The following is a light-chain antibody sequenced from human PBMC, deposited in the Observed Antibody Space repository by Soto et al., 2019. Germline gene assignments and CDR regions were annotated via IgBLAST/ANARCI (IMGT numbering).Light chain of an antibody. V-gene: IGLV1-40*01. CDR3: QSYDSSLSGFYV. Sequence: QSVLTPPPSVSGAPGQRVTISCTGSSSNIGAGYDVHWYQQLPGGAPKLLIYANSNRPSGVPDRFSGSRSGTSASLAITGLQAEDEADYSCQSYDSSLSGFYVFGTGTKVTVL. CDR2: ANS. CDR1: SSNIGAGYD. J-gene: IGLJ1*01.